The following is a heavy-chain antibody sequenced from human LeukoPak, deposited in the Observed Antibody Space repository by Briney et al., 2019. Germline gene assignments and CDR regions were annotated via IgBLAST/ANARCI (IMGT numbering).Heavy chain of an antibody. D-gene: IGHD3-9*01. V-gene: IGHV3-30*04. CDR2: ISYDGSNK. J-gene: IGHJ5*02. CDR1: GFTFSSYA. CDR3: ARDRAGTSYYDILTGYSPRYNWFDP. Sequence: AGGSLRLSCAASGFTFSSYAMHWVRQAPGKGLEWVAVISYDGSNKYYADSVKGRFTISRDNSKNTLYLQMNSLRAEDTAVYYCARDRAGTSYYDILTGYSPRYNWFDPWGQGTLVTVSS.